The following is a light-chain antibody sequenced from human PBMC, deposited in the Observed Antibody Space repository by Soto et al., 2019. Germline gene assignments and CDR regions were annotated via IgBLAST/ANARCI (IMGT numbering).Light chain of an antibody. V-gene: IGLV2-11*01. CDR3: CSYAGTDTFVV. Sequence: QSALTQPPSVSGSPGQSVTISCTGTSSDVGGYNYVSWYQWHPDKAPKLMIYDVTKRPSGVPDRFSGSKSDTTASLTISGLQAEDEADYYCCSYAGTDTFVVFGGGTKVTVL. CDR1: SSDVGGYNY. J-gene: IGLJ3*02. CDR2: DVT.